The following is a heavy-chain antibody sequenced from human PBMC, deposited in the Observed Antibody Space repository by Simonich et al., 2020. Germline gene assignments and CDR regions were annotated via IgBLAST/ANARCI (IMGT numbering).Heavy chain of an antibody. CDR2: RWYDGSNK. D-gene: IGHD6-13*01. V-gene: IGHV3-33*01. CDR1: GFTFSSYG. Sequence: QVQLVESGGGVVQPGRSLRLSCAASGFTFSSYGMHGVRQAPGKGLEGVAVRWYDGSNKYYADSVKGRFTIPRDNSKNTLYLQMNSLRAEDTAVYYCARAYSSSWYNWFDPWGQGTLVTVSS. CDR3: ARAYSSSWYNWFDP. J-gene: IGHJ5*02.